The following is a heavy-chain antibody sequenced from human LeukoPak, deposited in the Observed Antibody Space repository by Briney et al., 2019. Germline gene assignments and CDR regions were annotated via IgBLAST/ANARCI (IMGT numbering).Heavy chain of an antibody. CDR1: GFTFSNYW. CDR2: ISTDGRFT. CDR3: ARDFLHSPNCPGC. D-gene: IGHD1-1*01. J-gene: IGHJ4*02. V-gene: IGHV3-74*01. Sequence: GGSLRLSCAASGFTFSNYWMHWVRLAPGKGPMWVSRISTDGRFTSYADSVKGRFTISRDNAENTLYLHMSSLRAEDTALYYCARDFLHSPNCPGCWGQGTLVTVSS.